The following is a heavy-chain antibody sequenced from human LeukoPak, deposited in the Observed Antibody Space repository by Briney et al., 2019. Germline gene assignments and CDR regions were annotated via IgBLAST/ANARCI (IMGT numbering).Heavy chain of an antibody. J-gene: IGHJ4*02. D-gene: IGHD2-2*01. CDR1: GGTFSSYA. CDR3: ARDTFRNSAATRGLPDY. CDR2: IIPIFGTA. V-gene: IGHV1-69*06. Sequence: SVKVSCKASGGTFSSYAISWVRQAPGQGLEWMGGIIPIFGTANYAQKFQGRVTITADKSTSTAYMELSSLRSEDTAVYYCARDTFRNSAATRGLPDYRGQGTLVTVSS.